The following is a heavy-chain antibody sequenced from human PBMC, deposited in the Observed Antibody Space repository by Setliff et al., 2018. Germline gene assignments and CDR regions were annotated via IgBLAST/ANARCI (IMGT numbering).Heavy chain of an antibody. V-gene: IGHV4-61*09. D-gene: IGHD1-1*01. CDR1: GDPMSSRRYY. J-gene: IGHJ1*01. CDR3: VREGYSEYFQD. CDR2: IYTSWST. Sequence: SETLSLTCTVSGDPMSSRRYYWAWIRQPAGKGLEWIGQIYTSWSTNYNVSLKSRVSISVDTSKNQLSLTLSSVTAADTAVYYCVREGYSEYFQDWGRGTLVTVSS.